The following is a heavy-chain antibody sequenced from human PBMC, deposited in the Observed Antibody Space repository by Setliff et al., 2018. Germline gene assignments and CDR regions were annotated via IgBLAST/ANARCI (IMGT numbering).Heavy chain of an antibody. CDR3: ARGLERNAFDI. CDR2: INHSGST. V-gene: IGHV4-34*01. D-gene: IGHD1-1*01. J-gene: IGHJ3*02. CDR1: GGSFSGYY. Sequence: PSETLSLTCAVYGGSFSGYYWSWIRQPPGKGLEWIGEINHSGSTNYNPSIKSRVTISVDTSKNQFSLKLSSVTAADTAVYYCARGLERNAFDIWGQGTMVTVSS.